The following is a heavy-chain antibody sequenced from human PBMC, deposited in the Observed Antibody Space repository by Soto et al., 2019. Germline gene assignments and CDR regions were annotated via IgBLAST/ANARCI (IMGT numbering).Heavy chain of an antibody. V-gene: IGHV4-34*01. CDR2: INHSGST. CDR3: AREAEVDTAMGANYYYYGMDV. CDR1: GGSFSGYY. Sequence: PSETLSLTCAVYGGSFSGYYWSWIRQPPWKGLEWIGEINHSGSTNYNPSLKSRVTISVDTSKNQFSLKLSSVTAADTAVYYCAREAEVDTAMGANYYYYGMDVWGQGTTVTVSS. D-gene: IGHD5-18*01. J-gene: IGHJ6*02.